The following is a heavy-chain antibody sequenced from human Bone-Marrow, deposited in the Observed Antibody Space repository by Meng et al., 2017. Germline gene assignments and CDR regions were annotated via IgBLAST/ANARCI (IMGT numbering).Heavy chain of an antibody. Sequence: ASVKVSCKASGGTFSSYAISWVRQAPGQGLEWMGWISADNGNTNYAQKLQGRVTMTTDTSTSTAYMELRSLRSDDTAVYYCARDLAMIVVVNDAFDIWGQGTMVTVSS. V-gene: IGHV1-18*01. D-gene: IGHD3-22*01. CDR1: GGTFSSYA. CDR3: ARDLAMIVVVNDAFDI. J-gene: IGHJ3*02. CDR2: ISADNGNT.